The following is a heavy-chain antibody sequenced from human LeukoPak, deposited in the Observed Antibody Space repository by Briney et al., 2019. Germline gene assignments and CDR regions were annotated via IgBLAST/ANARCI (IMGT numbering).Heavy chain of an antibody. CDR1: GFTVSSNY. CDR2: IYSGGST. Sequence: QPGGSLRLSCAASGFTVSSNYMSWVRQAPGKGLEWVSVIYSGGSTYYADSVKGRFTISRDNSKNTLYLQMNSLRAEDTAVYYCASTERGYSGYAAGYWGQGTLVTVSS. CDR3: ASTERGYSGYAAGY. D-gene: IGHD5-12*01. J-gene: IGHJ4*02. V-gene: IGHV3-66*01.